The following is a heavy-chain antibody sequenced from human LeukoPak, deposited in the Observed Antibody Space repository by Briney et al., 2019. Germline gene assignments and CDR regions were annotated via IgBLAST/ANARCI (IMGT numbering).Heavy chain of an antibody. J-gene: IGHJ3*02. Sequence: SETLSLTCTVSGGSLSSSSYYWGWIRQPPGEGLEWIGSIYCSGCTYYNPSLKSRVTISVDTSKTQFSLKLSSVTAADTAVYSCARSARDASDIWGQGTMVTVSS. CDR3: ARSARDASDI. V-gene: IGHV4-39*01. CDR2: IYCSGCT. CDR1: GGSLSSSSYY.